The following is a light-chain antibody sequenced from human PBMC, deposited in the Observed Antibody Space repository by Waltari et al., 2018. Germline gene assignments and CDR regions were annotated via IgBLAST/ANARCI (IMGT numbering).Light chain of an antibody. CDR2: LNSDGSH. CDR1: SWPTHYA. J-gene: IGLJ3*02. V-gene: IGLV4-69*01. CDR3: QTWLTHSRV. Sequence: QLVLTQSPSVSASLGASVKVTCTLNSWPTHYAIAWHQQRPEKGPRLLSKLNSDGSHIKGDGIPDRFSGSSSGADRHLIISSVQSEDEADYYCQTWLTHSRVFGGGTKVTVL.